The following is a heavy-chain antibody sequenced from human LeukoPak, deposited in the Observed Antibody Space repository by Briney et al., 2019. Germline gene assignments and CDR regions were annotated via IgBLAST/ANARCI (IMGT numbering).Heavy chain of an antibody. CDR3: AKTPGVVGATYYMDV. J-gene: IGHJ6*03. Sequence: ASVKVSCKASGYTFTSYGISWVRQAPGQGLEWMGWISAYNGNTNYAQKLQGRVTMTTDTSTSTAYMELRSLRSDDTAVYYCAKTPGVVGATYYMDVWGKGTTVTVSS. CDR1: GYTFTSYG. CDR2: ISAYNGNT. V-gene: IGHV1-18*01. D-gene: IGHD1-26*01.